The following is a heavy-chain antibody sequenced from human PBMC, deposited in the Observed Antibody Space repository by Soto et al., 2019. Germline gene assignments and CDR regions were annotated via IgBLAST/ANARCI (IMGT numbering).Heavy chain of an antibody. V-gene: IGHV3-30-3*01. CDR1: GFTFSIYA. CDR3: AREYSDGWFDP. J-gene: IGHJ5*02. D-gene: IGHD2-21*01. CDR2: ISYDGSNK. Sequence: QVQLVESGGGVVQPGRSLRLSCAASGFTFSIYAMHWVRQAPGKGLEWVAVISYDGSNKYYADSVKGRFTISRDNSKSTVYLQRNSLRAEDSAVYYCAREYSDGWFDPWGQGTLVTVSS.